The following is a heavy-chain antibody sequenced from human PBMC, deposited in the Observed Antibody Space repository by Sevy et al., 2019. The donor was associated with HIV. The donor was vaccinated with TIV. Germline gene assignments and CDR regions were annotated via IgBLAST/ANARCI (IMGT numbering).Heavy chain of an antibody. Sequence: GGSLRLSCAASGFTFSSYEMNWFRQAPGNGLEWVSNIANSGSTRYYSDSVKGRFTISRDNAKNSLYLQMNSLRAEDTAVYYCTRDLPPSATTVAHFDYWGRRTLVTVSS. V-gene: IGHV3-48*03. D-gene: IGHD4-17*01. CDR1: GFTFSSYE. CDR3: TRDLPPSATTVAHFDY. J-gene: IGHJ4*02. CDR2: IANSGSTR.